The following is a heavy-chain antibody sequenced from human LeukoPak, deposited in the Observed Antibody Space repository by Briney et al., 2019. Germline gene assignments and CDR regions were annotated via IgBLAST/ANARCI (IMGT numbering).Heavy chain of an antibody. CDR1: GGSFSGYY. D-gene: IGHD3-10*01. V-gene: IGHV4-34*01. Sequence: SETLSLTCAVYGGSFSGYYWSWIRQPPGKGLEWIGEINHSGSTNYNPSLKSRVTISVDTSENQFSLKLSSVTAADTAVYYCARGGGSLHTYYYYYMDVWGKGTTVTVSS. CDR2: INHSGST. CDR3: ARGGGSLHTYYYYYMDV. J-gene: IGHJ6*03.